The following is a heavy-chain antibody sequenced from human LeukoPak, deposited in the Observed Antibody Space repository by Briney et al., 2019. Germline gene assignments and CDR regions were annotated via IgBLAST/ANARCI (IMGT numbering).Heavy chain of an antibody. CDR1: TFTFNNHG. D-gene: IGHD6-19*01. CDR3: AREATWGQWYFDH. Sequence: PGRSLRLSCVTSTFTFNNHGMHWVRQAPGKGLEWVAVIAADGGVKHYTYSVKGRFVLTRDDSTNTVYLEMNNVKVEDTAVYYCAREATWGQWYFDHWGQGAPVIVSS. CDR2: IAADGGVK. V-gene: IGHV3-30*03. J-gene: IGHJ4*02.